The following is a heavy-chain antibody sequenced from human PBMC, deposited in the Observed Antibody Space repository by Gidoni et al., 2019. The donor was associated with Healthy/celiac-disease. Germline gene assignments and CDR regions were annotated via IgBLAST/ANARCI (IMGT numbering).Heavy chain of an antibody. CDR3: ASVNGLSGDYFDY. J-gene: IGHJ4*02. CDR2: ISSISSYL. Sequence: EVQLVAAGGGLVKAGGSRRHSCAASGFPFSRYRMNWVRQSRGKGLEWVSSISSISSYLSYADSVKGRFTISRDNAKTSLYLQMNSLRSEDTAVYYCASVNGLSGDYFDYWGQGTLVTVSS. D-gene: IGHD1-1*01. V-gene: IGHV3-21*04. CDR1: GFPFSRYR.